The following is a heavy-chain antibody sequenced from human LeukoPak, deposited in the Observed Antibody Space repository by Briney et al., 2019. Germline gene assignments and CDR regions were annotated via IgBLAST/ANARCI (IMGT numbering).Heavy chain of an antibody. CDR2: INPNNGGT. CDR1: GYTFTGYY. CDR3: ARAYCGGDCYQRSDFDY. D-gene: IGHD2-21*02. J-gene: IGHJ4*02. V-gene: IGHV1-2*02. Sequence: ASVKVSCKSSGYTFTGYYIHWVRQAPGQGLEWMGWINPNNGGTKYVQKFQGRVTMTRDTSISTAYMELSRLRSDDTAVYYCARAYCGGDCYQRSDFDYWGQGTLVTASS.